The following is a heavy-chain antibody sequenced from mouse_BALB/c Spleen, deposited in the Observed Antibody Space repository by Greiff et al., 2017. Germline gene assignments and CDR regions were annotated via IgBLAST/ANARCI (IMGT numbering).Heavy chain of an antibody. J-gene: IGHJ4*01. CDR2: ISSGSSTI. CDR1: GFTFSSFG. V-gene: IGHV5-17*02. CDR3: ARWGRDDDAMDY. Sequence: EVHLVESGGGLVQPGGSRKLSCAASGFTFSSFGLHWVRQAPEKGLEWVAYISSGSSTIYYADTVKGRFTSSRDNPKNTLFMQMTSLRSEDTAMYYCARWGRDDDAMDYWGQGTSVTVSS. D-gene: IGHD2-14*01.